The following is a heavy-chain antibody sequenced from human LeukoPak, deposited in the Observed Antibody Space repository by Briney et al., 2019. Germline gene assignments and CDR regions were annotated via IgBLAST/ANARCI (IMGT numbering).Heavy chain of an antibody. CDR2: ISYDGSNK. Sequence: GGSLRLSCAASGFTFSSYAMHWVRQAPGKGLEWVAVISYDGSNKYYADSVKGRFTISRDNSKNTLYLQMNGLRAEDTAVYYCAKLLRAGRLLTISLDSWGQGTLVTVSS. J-gene: IGHJ4*02. CDR1: GFTFSSYA. V-gene: IGHV3-30*04. D-gene: IGHD3-10*01. CDR3: AKLLRAGRLLTISLDS.